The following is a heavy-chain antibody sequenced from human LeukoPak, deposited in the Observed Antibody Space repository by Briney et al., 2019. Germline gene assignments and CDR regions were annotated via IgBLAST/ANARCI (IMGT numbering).Heavy chain of an antibody. CDR2: IYYSGST. D-gene: IGHD5-12*01. Sequence: PSETLSLTCTVSGGSISSYYWSWIRQPPGKGLEWIGYIYYSGSTNYNPSLKSRVTISVDTSKNQFSLKLSSVTAADTAVYYCARSYSGYDWGYYFDYWGQGTLVTVSS. V-gene: IGHV4-59*01. CDR1: GGSISSYY. J-gene: IGHJ4*02. CDR3: ARSYSGYDWGYYFDY.